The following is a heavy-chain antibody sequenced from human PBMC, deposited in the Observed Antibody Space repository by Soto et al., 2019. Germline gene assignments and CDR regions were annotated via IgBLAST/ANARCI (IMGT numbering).Heavy chain of an antibody. CDR2: IYWDDDK. CDR1: GFSLTTSGVG. Sequence: QITLNESGPTQVKPRQTLTLTCTFSGFSLTTSGVGVGWIRQSPGKAPEWLALIYWDDDKRYRPSLKSRLTTTKDTSKNQVVLTMAYLDPADTATYYCAHRVLRTVFGLVTTTAIYFDFWGQGTPVAVSS. CDR3: AHRVLRTVFGLVTTTAIYFDF. V-gene: IGHV2-5*02. D-gene: IGHD3-3*01. J-gene: IGHJ4*02.